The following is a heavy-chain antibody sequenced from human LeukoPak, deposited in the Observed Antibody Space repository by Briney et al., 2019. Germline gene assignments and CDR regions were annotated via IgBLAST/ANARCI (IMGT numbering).Heavy chain of an antibody. CDR3: ARDYRREYYYDSSGYYIS. CDR2: ISSSSSYI. Sequence: GGSLRLSCAASGFPFSSYSMNWVRQAPGKGLEWVSSISSSSSYIYCADSVKGRFTISRDNAKNSLYLQMNSLRAEDTAVYYCARDYRREYYYDSSGYYISWGQGTLVTVSS. CDR1: GFPFSSYS. D-gene: IGHD3-22*01. J-gene: IGHJ5*02. V-gene: IGHV3-21*01.